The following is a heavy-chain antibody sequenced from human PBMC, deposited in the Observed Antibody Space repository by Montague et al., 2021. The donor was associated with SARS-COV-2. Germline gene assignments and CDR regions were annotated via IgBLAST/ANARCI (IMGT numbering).Heavy chain of an antibody. V-gene: IGHV4-59*13. D-gene: IGHD2-15*01. CDR1: GASISSYS. Sequence: SETLSLTCTVSGASISSYSWSWIRQPPGKELEWIGYMYNSEKINYNPSLQSRVTISVDMSKGQLSLKLNSVTAADTAAYLCARAIVSGLCSGGSCYKGYYYYMDVWGKGTTVTVSS. J-gene: IGHJ6*03. CDR2: MYNSEKI. CDR3: ARAIVSGLCSGGSCYKGYYYYMDV.